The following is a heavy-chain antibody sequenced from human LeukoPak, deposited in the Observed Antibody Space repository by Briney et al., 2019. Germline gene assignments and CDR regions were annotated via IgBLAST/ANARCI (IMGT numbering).Heavy chain of an antibody. D-gene: IGHD1-26*01. CDR3: AREELHYFDY. J-gene: IGHJ4*02. Sequence: SETLSLTCTVSGGSISSYYWSWIRQPPGKGLEWIGYIYYSGSTNYNPSLKSRVTLSVDTSKNQFSLKLSSVTAADTAVYYCAREELHYFDYWGQGTLVTVSS. V-gene: IGHV4-59*12. CDR2: IYYSGST. CDR1: GGSISSYY.